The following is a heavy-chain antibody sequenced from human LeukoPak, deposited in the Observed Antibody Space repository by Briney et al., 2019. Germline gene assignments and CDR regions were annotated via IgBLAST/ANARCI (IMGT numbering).Heavy chain of an antibody. CDR3: ARGEYYYDSSGYLEKIDY. J-gene: IGHJ4*02. CDR1: GGSISSSSYY. D-gene: IGHD3-22*01. CDR2: IYYSGST. V-gene: IGHV4-39*07. Sequence: PSETLSLTCTVSGGSISSSSYYWGWIRQPPGKGLEWIGSIYYSGSTYYNPSLKSRVTISVDTSKNQFSLKLSSVTAADTAVYYCARGEYYYDSSGYLEKIDYWGQGTLVSVSS.